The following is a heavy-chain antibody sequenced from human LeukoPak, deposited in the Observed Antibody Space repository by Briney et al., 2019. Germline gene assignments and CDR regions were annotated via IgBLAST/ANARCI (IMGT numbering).Heavy chain of an antibody. CDR2: IIPILGIA. J-gene: IGHJ4*02. D-gene: IGHD3-3*01. CDR1: GGTFSSYT. Sequence: SVNVSCKASGGTFSSYTISWVRQAPGQGLEWMGRIIPILGIANYAQKFQGRVTITADKSTSTAYMELSSLRSEDTAVYYCARGYLSGYDVGYFDYWGQGTLVTVSS. V-gene: IGHV1-69*02. CDR3: ARGYLSGYDVGYFDY.